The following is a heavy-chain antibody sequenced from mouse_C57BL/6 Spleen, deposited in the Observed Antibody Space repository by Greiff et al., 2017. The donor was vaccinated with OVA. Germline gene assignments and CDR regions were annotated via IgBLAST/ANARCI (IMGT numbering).Heavy chain of an antibody. CDR3: ARGDSSGPDY. V-gene: IGHV1-64*01. CDR2: IHPNSGST. Sequence: QVHVKQSGAELVKPGASVKLSCKASGYTFTSYWMHWVKQRPGQGLEWIGMIHPNSGSTNYNEKFKSKATLTVDKSSSTAYMQLSSLTSEDSAVYYCARGDSSGPDYWGQGTTLTVSS. CDR1: GYTFTSYW. D-gene: IGHD3-2*02. J-gene: IGHJ2*01.